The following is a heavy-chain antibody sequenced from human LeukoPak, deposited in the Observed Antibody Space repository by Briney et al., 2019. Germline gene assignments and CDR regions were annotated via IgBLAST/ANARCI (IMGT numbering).Heavy chain of an antibody. CDR3: ARQSISGSSLSYFDY. J-gene: IGHJ4*02. V-gene: IGHV4-59*01. CDR2: IYDSGST. Sequence: SETLSLTCTVSGGSISSYYWSWIRQPPGKGLEWIGNIYDSGSTNYNPSLKSRVTISVDTSKNRCSLKLSSVTAADTAVYYCARQSISGSSLSYFDYWSQGTLVNVSS. CDR1: GGSISSYY. D-gene: IGHD3-22*01.